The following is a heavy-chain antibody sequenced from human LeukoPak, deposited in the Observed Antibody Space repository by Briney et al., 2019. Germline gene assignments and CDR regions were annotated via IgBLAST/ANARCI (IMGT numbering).Heavy chain of an antibody. J-gene: IGHJ4*02. D-gene: IGHD4-17*01. CDR2: ISSSSSYI. CDR1: GFTFSSYS. CDR3: ARGGPTAPLDY. V-gene: IGHV3-21*01. Sequence: GGSLRPSCAASGFTFSSYSMNWVRQAPGKGLEWVSSISSSSSYIYYADSVKGRFTISRDNAKNSLYLQMNGLRAEDTAVYYCARGGPTAPLDYWGQGTLVTVSS.